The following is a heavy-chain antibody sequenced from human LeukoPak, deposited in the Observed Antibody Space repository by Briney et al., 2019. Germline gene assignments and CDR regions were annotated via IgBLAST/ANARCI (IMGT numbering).Heavy chain of an antibody. J-gene: IGHJ4*02. Sequence: PGGSLRLSCAASGFTFSNAWMSWVRQAPGKGLEWVGRIKSKTEGGTTDYAAPVKGRFTISRDDSKSTLYLQMNSLKTEDTAVYYCTTIHYGDYWGQGTLVTVSS. CDR3: TTIHYGDY. V-gene: IGHV3-15*01. CDR2: IKSKTEGGTT. CDR1: GFTFSNAW.